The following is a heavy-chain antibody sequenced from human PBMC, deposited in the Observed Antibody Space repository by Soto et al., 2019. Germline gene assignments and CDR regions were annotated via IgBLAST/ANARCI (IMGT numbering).Heavy chain of an antibody. V-gene: IGHV1-69*06. J-gene: IGHJ5*02. CDR3: ARGGITMERWFDP. CDR1: GGTFSSYA. Sequence: SVKVSCKASGGTFSSYAISWVRQAPGQGLEWMGGIIPIFGTANYAQKFQGRVTITADKSTSTAYMELSSLRSEDTAVYYCARGGITMERWFDPWGQGTLVTVSS. CDR2: IIPIFGTA. D-gene: IGHD3-10*01.